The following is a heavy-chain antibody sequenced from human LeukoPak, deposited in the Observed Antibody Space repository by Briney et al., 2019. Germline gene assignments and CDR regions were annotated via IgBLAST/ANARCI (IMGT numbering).Heavy chain of an antibody. J-gene: IGHJ4*02. CDR1: GASFTSHY. V-gene: IGHV4-39*01. CDR3: ARRSPGSYYLEFPFDY. Sequence: SETLSLTCSVSGASFTSHYWGWIRQPPGKGLEWIGSIYYSGSTYYNPSLKSRVTISVDTSKNQFSLKLSSVTAADTAVYYCARRSPGSYYLEFPFDYWGQGTLVTVSS. D-gene: IGHD1-26*01. CDR2: IYYSGST.